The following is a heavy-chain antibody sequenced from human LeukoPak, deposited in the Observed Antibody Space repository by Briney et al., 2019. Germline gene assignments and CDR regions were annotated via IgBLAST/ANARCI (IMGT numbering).Heavy chain of an antibody. V-gene: IGHV3-33*01. Sequence: GGSLRPSCATSGFSFSVYGIHWVRQAPGKGLEWVAVEWHDGSKRYYADSVKGRFTVSRDNSKNTLYLQMDSLRADDTAVYYCARHKENYGDSCLDDDWGQGTLVTVSS. CDR2: EWHDGSKR. CDR1: GFSFSVYG. D-gene: IGHD4-17*01. CDR3: ARHKENYGDSCLDDD. J-gene: IGHJ4*02.